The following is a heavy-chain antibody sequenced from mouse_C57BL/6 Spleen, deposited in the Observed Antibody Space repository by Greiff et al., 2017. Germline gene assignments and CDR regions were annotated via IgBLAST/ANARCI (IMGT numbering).Heavy chain of an antibody. CDR1: GYAFRSYW. CDR2: IYPGDGDT. D-gene: IGHD1-1*01. J-gene: IGHJ2*01. Sequence: QVQLQQSGAELVKPGASVKISCKASGYAFRSYWMNWVKQRPGKGLAWIGQIYPGDGDTNYNGKFKGKAPLTAAKSSSTAYMQLSSLTSEDSAVYFCARSSLYYYGSSHFDYWGQGTTLTVSS. CDR3: ARSSLYYYGSSHFDY. V-gene: IGHV1-80*01.